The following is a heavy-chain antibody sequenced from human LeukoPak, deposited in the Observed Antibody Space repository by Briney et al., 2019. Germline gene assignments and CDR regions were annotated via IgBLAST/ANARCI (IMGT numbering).Heavy chain of an antibody. CDR2: IIPILGIA. V-gene: IGHV1-69*04. CDR3: ARDGYYDSSGYYPFDY. Sequence: SVKVSCKASGYTFTSYGISWVRQAPGQGLEWMGRIIPILGIANYAQKFQGRVTITADKSTSTAYMELSSLRSEDTAVYYCARDGYYDSSGYYPFDYWGQGTLVTVSS. CDR1: GYTFTSYG. D-gene: IGHD3-22*01. J-gene: IGHJ4*02.